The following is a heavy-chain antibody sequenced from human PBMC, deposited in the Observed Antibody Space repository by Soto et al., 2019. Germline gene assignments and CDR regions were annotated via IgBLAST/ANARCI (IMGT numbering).Heavy chain of an antibody. J-gene: IGHJ5*02. V-gene: IGHV3-21*01. CDR3: ARDGSYYDSSGYWVNWFDP. D-gene: IGHD3-22*01. CDR1: GFTFSSYS. Sequence: PGGSLRLSCAASGFTFSSYSMNWVRQAPGKGLEWVSSISSSSSYIYYADSVKGRFTISRDNAKNSLYLQMNSLRAEDTAVYYCARDGSYYDSSGYWVNWFDPWGQGTLVTVSS. CDR2: ISSSSSYI.